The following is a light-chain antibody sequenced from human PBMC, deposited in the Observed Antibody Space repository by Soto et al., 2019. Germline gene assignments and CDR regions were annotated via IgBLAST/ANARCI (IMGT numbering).Light chain of an antibody. CDR1: QSVSSK. V-gene: IGKV3-15*01. J-gene: IGKJ1*01. Sequence: EIVLTQSPGTLSVSPGERATLSCRASQSVSSKLAWYQQKPGQAPRLLFYGASTGATGIPARFSGSGSETEFTLSISSLQSEDFAVYYCQQYNNWPWTFSQGTKVEIK. CDR3: QQYNNWPWT. CDR2: GAS.